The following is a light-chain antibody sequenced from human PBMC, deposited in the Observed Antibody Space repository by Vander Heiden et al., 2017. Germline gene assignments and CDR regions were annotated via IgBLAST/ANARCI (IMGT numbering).Light chain of an antibody. Sequence: QSMLTQPPSASGTPGQRVTLSCSGSSSNIGSYNVNWYQQLPGTAPKLVMYDNSNRPSGVPDRFSGSKAGTSASLAISGLQSEDEADYHCVAWDDSLNGLVFGGGTKLTVL. V-gene: IGLV1-44*01. CDR1: SSNIGSYN. J-gene: IGLJ3*02. CDR2: DNS. CDR3: VAWDDSLNGLV.